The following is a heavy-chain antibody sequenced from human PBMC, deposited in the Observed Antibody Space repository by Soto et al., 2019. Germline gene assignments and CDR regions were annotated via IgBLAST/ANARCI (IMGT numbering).Heavy chain of an antibody. Sequence: ASVKVSCKASGYTFTNYEINWVRQATGQGLEWMGWMNPGSGNTGYAHKFQGRVTTTRNISISTAYMELSRLGSDDTAIYYCARMASSGSLNWFDPWGQGTLVTVS. CDR1: GYTFTNYE. V-gene: IGHV1-8*01. CDR3: ARMASSGSLNWFDP. J-gene: IGHJ5*02. CDR2: MNPGSGNT. D-gene: IGHD3-10*01.